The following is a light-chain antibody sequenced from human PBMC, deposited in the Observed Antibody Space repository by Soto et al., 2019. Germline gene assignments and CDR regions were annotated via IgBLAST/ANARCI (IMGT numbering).Light chain of an antibody. CDR2: TTS. CDR1: QSISVTY. Sequence: EIVMPQSPATLSVSPGERCNLSCRASQSISVTYLAWYQQKPGQAPRLLIYTTSIRATGIPDRFSGSGSGTDFTLTISRLEPEDLAVYYGHHYGISPPWTCGQGTKVDIK. J-gene: IGKJ1*01. CDR3: HHYGISPPWT. V-gene: IGKV3-20*01.